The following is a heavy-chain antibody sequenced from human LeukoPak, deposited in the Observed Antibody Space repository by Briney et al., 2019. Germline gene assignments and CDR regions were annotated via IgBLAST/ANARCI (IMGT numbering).Heavy chain of an antibody. D-gene: IGHD6-19*01. CDR1: IFTFSHSW. Sequence: TGGSLRLLCAASIFTFSHSWMSWVRQAPGKGLEWVGRNKSKTEGGTTDYAAAVKGRFTISRDDSKNTLYLQMNSLKTEDTAVYYCTTRLLYSSDVVPWGQGTLVTVSS. J-gene: IGHJ5*02. V-gene: IGHV3-15*01. CDR3: TTRLLYSSDVVP. CDR2: NKSKTEGGTT.